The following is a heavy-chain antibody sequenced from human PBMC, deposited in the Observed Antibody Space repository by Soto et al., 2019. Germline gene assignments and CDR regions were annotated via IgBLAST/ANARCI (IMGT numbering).Heavy chain of an antibody. V-gene: IGHV4-4*02. Sequence: SETLSLTCVVSSDSINISHWWRWVRQPPEKGLEWIGQISHSGNTSYNPSLTSRVTISVDKSKSHFSLNLTSVTAADTAVYYCAARHFWTRPWTDRRLDYWGQGTLVTVPQ. CDR3: AARHFWTRPWTDRRLDY. J-gene: IGHJ4*02. D-gene: IGHD3-3*02. CDR1: SDSINISHW. CDR2: ISHSGNT.